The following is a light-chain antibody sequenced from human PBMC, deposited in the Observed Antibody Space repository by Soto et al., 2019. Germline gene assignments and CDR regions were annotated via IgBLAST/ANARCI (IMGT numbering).Light chain of an antibody. J-gene: IGKJ2*01. Sequence: EIVMTQSPDILSVSPGERATLSCRASQSVSSSLVWYQQKPGQAPRLLIYDASTRATGIPARFSGSGSGTEFTLTISSLQSEDFALYYCQQYNKWPPVYTFGQGTKLEIK. CDR1: QSVSSS. CDR2: DAS. V-gene: IGKV3D-15*01. CDR3: QQYNKWPPVYT.